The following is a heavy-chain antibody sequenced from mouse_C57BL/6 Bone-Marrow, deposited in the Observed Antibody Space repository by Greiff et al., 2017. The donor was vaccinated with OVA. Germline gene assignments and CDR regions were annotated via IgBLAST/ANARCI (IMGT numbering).Heavy chain of an antibody. J-gene: IGHJ4*01. CDR1: GYTFTSYW. V-gene: IGHV1-52*01. CDR3: ARGSSGYVGAMDY. CDR2: IDPSDSET. Sequence: QVQLQQPGAELVRPGSSVKLSCKASGYTFTSYWMHWVKQRPIQGLEWIGNIDPSDSETYYNQKFKDKATLTVDKSSSTAYMQLTSLTSEDSAVYYCARGSSGYVGAMDYWGQGTSVTVSS. D-gene: IGHD3-2*02.